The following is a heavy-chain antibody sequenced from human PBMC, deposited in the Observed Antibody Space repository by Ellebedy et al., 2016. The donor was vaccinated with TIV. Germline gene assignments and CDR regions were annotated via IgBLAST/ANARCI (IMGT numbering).Heavy chain of an antibody. J-gene: IGHJ4*02. D-gene: IGHD4-23*01. CDR1: GYTFTSYG. Sequence: AASVKVSCKASGYTFTSYGISWVRQAPGQGLEWMGWISAYNGNTNYAQKLQGRVTMTRDTSISTAYMELSRLRSDDTAVYYCARVDYGGNSPPVWFDYWGQGTLVTVSS. CDR2: ISAYNGNT. CDR3: ARVDYGGNSPPVWFDY. V-gene: IGHV1-18*04.